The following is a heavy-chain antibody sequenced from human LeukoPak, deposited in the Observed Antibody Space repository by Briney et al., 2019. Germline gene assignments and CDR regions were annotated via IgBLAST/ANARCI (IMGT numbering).Heavy chain of an antibody. CDR1: GIAFSSYW. CDR2: INSDESST. V-gene: IGHV3-74*01. CDR3: AKAPVVVTRYFDY. J-gene: IGHJ4*02. Sequence: GGSLRLSCAASGIAFSSYWMHWVRQAPGKGLVWVSRINSDESSTSYADSVKGRFTISRDNAKNTLYLQMNSLRAEDTAVYYCAKAPVVVTRYFDYWGQGTLVTVSS. D-gene: IGHD2-15*01.